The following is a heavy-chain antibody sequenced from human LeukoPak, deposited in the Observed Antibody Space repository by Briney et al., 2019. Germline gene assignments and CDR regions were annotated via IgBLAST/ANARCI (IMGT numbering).Heavy chain of an antibody. CDR3: ARDGEPYSSSWPLPIDY. V-gene: IGHV3-23*01. CDR1: GFTFSSYA. CDR2: ISGTGGST. Sequence: PGGSLRLSCAASGFTFSSYAMSWVRQAPGKGLEWVSAISGTGGSTYYADSVKGRFTISRDNAKNSLYLQMNSLRAEDTAVYYCARDGEPYSSSWPLPIDYWGQGTLVTVSS. J-gene: IGHJ4*02. D-gene: IGHD6-13*01.